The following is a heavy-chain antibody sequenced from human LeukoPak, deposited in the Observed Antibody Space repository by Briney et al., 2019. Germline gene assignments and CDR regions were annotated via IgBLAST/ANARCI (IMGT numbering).Heavy chain of an antibody. Sequence: SETLSLTCAVYGGSFSGYYWSWLRQPPGKGLEWIGYIYYSGSTNYNPSLKSRVTISVDTSKNQFSLKLSSVTAADTAVYYCARHGALYGSGSKQIYYFDYWGQGTLVTVSS. CDR3: ARHGALYGSGSKQIYYFDY. CDR2: IYYSGST. D-gene: IGHD3-10*01. CDR1: GGSFSGYY. V-gene: IGHV4-59*08. J-gene: IGHJ4*02.